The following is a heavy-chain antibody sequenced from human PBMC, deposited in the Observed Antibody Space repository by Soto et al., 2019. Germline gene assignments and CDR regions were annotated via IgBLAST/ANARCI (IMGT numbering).Heavy chain of an antibody. Sequence: KSSETLSLTCTVSCGSISSGDFYWSWIRQPPGKGLELIGNIYYSGSTYYNPSLRSRAIMSVDTSQNQFSLKLSSLTAADTAVYFCARADDFSDVFQHWGQGTLVTVSS. CDR3: ARADDFSDVFQH. V-gene: IGHV4-30-4*01. CDR1: CGSISSGDFY. D-gene: IGHD4-17*01. J-gene: IGHJ1*01. CDR2: IYYSGST.